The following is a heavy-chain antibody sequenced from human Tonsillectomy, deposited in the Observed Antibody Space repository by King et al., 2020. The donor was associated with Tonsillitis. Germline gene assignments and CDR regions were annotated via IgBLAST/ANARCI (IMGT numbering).Heavy chain of an antibody. J-gene: IGHJ5*02. CDR1: GFSFSSYA. CDR3: ARLTQGLVSGDYGFDP. CDR2: ISGSGGST. V-gene: IGHV3-23*04. Sequence: VQLVESGGGLVQPGGSLRLSCAASGFSFSSYAMTWVRQVPGKGLEWVSLISGSGGSTYYADSVKGRFTISRDNAMNTLYLQVNSLRAEDTAVYYCARLTQGLVSGDYGFDPWGQGTLVTVSS. D-gene: IGHD4/OR15-4a*01.